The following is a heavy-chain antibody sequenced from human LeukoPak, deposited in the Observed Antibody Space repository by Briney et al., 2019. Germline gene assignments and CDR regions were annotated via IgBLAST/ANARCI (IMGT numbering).Heavy chain of an antibody. Sequence: GGSLRLSCAASGFTFSSYEMNWVRQAPGKGLEWVSYISSSGSTIYYADSVKGRFTISRDNAKNSLYLQMNSLRSEDTAVYYCARGGTAYYDILTGYYPYGMDVWGKGTTVTVSS. D-gene: IGHD3-9*01. CDR3: ARGGTAYYDILTGYYPYGMDV. J-gene: IGHJ6*04. CDR1: GFTFSSYE. CDR2: ISSSGSTI. V-gene: IGHV3-48*03.